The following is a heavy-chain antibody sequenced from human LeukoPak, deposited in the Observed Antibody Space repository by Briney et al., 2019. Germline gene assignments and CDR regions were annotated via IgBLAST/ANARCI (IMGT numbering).Heavy chain of an antibody. CDR3: AKDLGVVPAYYYYYYGMDV. Sequence: GRSLRLSCAASGFTFSSYGMHWVRQAPGKGLEWVAVISYDGSNKYYADSVKGRFTISRDNSKNTLYLQVNSLRAEDTAVYYCAKDLGVVPAYYYYYYGMDVWGKGTTVTVSS. D-gene: IGHD2-2*01. CDR1: GFTFSSYG. J-gene: IGHJ6*04. CDR2: ISYDGSNK. V-gene: IGHV3-30*18.